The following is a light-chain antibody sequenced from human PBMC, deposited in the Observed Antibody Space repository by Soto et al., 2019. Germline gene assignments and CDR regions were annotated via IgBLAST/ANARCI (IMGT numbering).Light chain of an antibody. CDR1: SSDVGGYNY. V-gene: IGLV2-14*01. CDR3: SSYTSSSTRV. CDR2: DVN. Sequence: QSALTQPASVSGSPGQSITISCTGTSSDVGGYNYVSWYQQNPGKAPKLMIYDVNNRPSGVSYRFSGSKSGNMASLTISGLQAEDEADYYCSSYTSSSTRVLGTGTKVTVL. J-gene: IGLJ1*01.